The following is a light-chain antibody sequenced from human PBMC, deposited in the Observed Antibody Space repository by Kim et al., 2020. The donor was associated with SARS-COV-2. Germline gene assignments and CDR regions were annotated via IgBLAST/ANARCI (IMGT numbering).Light chain of an antibody. J-gene: IGKJ1*01. V-gene: IGKV1-5*03. Sequence: ASVGDRVTSTCRASQSISSWLGWYQQKAGKAPKLLIYKASSVESGDPSRFSGSGSGTEFTLTISSLQPDDFATYYCQQYNSYSRTFGQGTKVDIK. CDR3: QQYNSYSRT. CDR1: QSISSW. CDR2: KAS.